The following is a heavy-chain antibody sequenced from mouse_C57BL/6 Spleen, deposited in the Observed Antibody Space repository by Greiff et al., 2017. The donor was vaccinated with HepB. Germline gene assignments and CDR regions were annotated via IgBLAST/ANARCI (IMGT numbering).Heavy chain of an antibody. CDR2: ISSGSSTI. V-gene: IGHV5-17*01. CDR3: ARDYGEGWFAY. Sequence: EVKLVESGGGLVKPGGSLKLSCAASGFTFSDYGMHWVRQAPEKGLEWVAYISSGSSTIYYADTVKGRFTISRDNAKNTLFLQMPSLRSEDTAMYYCARDYGEGWFAYWGQGTLVTVSA. D-gene: IGHD2-13*01. J-gene: IGHJ3*01. CDR1: GFTFSDYG.